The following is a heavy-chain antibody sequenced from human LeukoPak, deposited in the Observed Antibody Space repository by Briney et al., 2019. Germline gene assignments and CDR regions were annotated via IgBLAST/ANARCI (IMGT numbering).Heavy chain of an antibody. CDR2: IYYSGST. D-gene: IGHD5-12*01. Sequence: PSETLSLTCTVSGGSISSSSYYWGWIRQPPGTGLEWIGSIYYSGSTYYNPSLKSRVTISVDTSKNQFSLQLNSVTPEDTAVYYCAREHYSGYPFSYYFDYWGQGTLVTVSS. CDR3: AREHYSGYPFSYYFDY. V-gene: IGHV4-39*07. J-gene: IGHJ4*02. CDR1: GGSISSSSYY.